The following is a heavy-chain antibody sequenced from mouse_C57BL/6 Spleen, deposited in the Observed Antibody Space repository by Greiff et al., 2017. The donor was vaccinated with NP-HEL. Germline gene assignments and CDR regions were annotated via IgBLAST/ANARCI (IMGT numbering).Heavy chain of an antibody. Sequence: VKLMESGPGLVAPSGFSLTSYGVSWVRQPPGKGLEWLGVIWGDGSTNYHSALISRLSISKDNSKSQVFLKLNSLQTDDTATYYCAKGRDGYGYFDVWGTGTTVTVSS. V-gene: IGHV2-3*01. D-gene: IGHD2-3*01. CDR1: GFSLTSYG. CDR3: AKGRDGYGYFDV. J-gene: IGHJ1*03. CDR2: IWGDGST.